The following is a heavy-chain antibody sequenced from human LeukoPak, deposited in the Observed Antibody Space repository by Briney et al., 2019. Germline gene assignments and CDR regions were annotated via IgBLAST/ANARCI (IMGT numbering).Heavy chain of an antibody. V-gene: IGHV4-61*01. J-gene: IGHJ3*02. CDR3: ARCWPPNPPNDALDI. CDR2: IYYSGST. CDR1: GGSVSSGSYY. Sequence: SETLSLTCTVSGGSVSSGSYYWSWIRQPPGKGLEWIGYIYYSGSTIYNPSLKSRVTISVDTSKNQFSLKLSSVTAADTAVYFCARCWPPNPPNDALDICGQPTIVTVSS. D-gene: IGHD1-14*01.